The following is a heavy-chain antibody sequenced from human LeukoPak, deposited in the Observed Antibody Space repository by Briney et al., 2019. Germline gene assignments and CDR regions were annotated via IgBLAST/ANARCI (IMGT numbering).Heavy chain of an antibody. CDR2: ISSSGSTI. CDR3: AGEGAGSWFGYYYYYMDG. J-gene: IGHJ6*03. Sequence: GGSLRLSCAASGFTFSSYEMNWVRQAPGEGLEWVSYISSSGSTIYYADSVKGRFTISRDNATNSLYLQMKSLRAEDMAVYYCAGEGAGSWFGYYYYYMDGWGKVATVTISS. V-gene: IGHV3-48*03. D-gene: IGHD3-10*01. CDR1: GFTFSSYE.